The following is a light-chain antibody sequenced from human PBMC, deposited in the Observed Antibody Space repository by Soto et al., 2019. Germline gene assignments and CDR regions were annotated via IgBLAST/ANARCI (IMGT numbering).Light chain of an antibody. Sequence: QSALTQPASVSGSPGQSITISCTGTSSDVGGYNYVSWYQQHPGKAPKLMIYEVSNRPSGVSNRFSGSKSGNTASLPISGRQADDDADYYCSSYTTSSIDYVFGTGTKVTVL. CDR2: EVS. CDR3: SSYTTSSIDYV. CDR1: SSDVGGYNY. V-gene: IGLV2-14*01. J-gene: IGLJ1*01.